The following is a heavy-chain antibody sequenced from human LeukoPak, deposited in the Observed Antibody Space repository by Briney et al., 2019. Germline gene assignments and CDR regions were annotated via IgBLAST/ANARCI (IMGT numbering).Heavy chain of an antibody. D-gene: IGHD1-1*01. CDR3: ARHSPTNGYYFDY. CDR2: IHYSGDK. V-gene: IGHV4-59*01. J-gene: IGHJ4*02. Sequence: SGTLSLTCNVSGVSISDYYWSWVRQAPGKGLEWIGYIHYSGDKKYNAALKKGGIISVDTSMTQFSLKLNSVTAADMALYYCARHSPTNGYYFDYWGQGTLVTVSS. CDR1: GVSISDYY.